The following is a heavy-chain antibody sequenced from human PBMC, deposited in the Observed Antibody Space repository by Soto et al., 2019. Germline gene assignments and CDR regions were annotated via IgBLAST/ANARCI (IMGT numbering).Heavy chain of an antibody. CDR1: GFSFENYG. Sequence: QVQMVESGGGVVQPGRSLRLSCAASGFSFENYGMHWVRQAPGRGLGWVAIIWYDGSLQYYAAAVKGRFTISRDNSKNTLYLEMNSLRVEDTAVYYCANLWGDGYNLGQDYNGMDVWGQGPTVIVSS. CDR2: IWYDGSLQ. D-gene: IGHD5-12*01. V-gene: IGHV3-33*06. CDR3: ANLWGDGYNLGQDYNGMDV. J-gene: IGHJ6*02.